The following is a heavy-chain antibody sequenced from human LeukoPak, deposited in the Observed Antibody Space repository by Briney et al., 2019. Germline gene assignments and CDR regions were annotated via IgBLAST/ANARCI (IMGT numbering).Heavy chain of an antibody. V-gene: IGHV3-23*01. Sequence: GGSLRLSCAASGFTFSSYAMSWVRQAPGKGLEWVSAISGSGGSTYYADSVKGRSTISRDNSKNTLYLQMNSLRAEDTAVYYCAKGGGSYRKAFDIWGQGTMVTVSS. CDR2: ISGSGGST. D-gene: IGHD1-26*01. J-gene: IGHJ3*02. CDR3: AKGGGSYRKAFDI. CDR1: GFTFSSYA.